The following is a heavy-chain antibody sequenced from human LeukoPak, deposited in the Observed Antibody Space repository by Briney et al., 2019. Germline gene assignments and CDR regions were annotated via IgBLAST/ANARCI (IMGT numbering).Heavy chain of an antibody. J-gene: IGHJ4*02. Sequence: PGGSLRLSCAASGFTFSSYGMHWVRQAPGKGLEWGAVISYDGSNKYYVGSVKGRFTISRDNSKNTLYLQMNSLRAEDTAVYYCAKDDYYDTSGYRDWGQGTLVTVSS. V-gene: IGHV3-30*18. D-gene: IGHD3-22*01. CDR2: ISYDGSNK. CDR1: GFTFSSYG. CDR3: AKDDYYDTSGYRD.